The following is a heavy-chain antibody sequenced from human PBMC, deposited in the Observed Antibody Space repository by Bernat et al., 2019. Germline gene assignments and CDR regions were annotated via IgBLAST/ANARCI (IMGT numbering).Heavy chain of an antibody. CDR2: IKHSGST. Sequence: QLQLQQWGAGLLKPSETLSLTCAVYGGSFSGYYWSWIRQPPGKGLEWIVEIKHSGSTNYNPSLKSRVTISVDTSKNQFSLKLGSVTAADTAVYYCARVRGYYGSGIHSDYWGQGTLVTVSS. J-gene: IGHJ4*02. CDR3: ARVRGYYGSGIHSDY. D-gene: IGHD3-10*01. V-gene: IGHV4-34*01. CDR1: GGSFSGYY.